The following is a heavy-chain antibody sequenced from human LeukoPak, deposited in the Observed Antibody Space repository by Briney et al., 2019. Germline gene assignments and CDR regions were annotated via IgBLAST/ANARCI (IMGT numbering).Heavy chain of an antibody. V-gene: IGHV3-7*01. CDR3: ARDRGYSTFDY. CDR2: IKEDGSEI. D-gene: IGHD4-23*01. CDR1: GFTFSDYW. Sequence: GGSLRLSCSASGFTFSDYWMMWVRQAPGKGLEWVANIKEDGSEINYVDSVKGRFTISRDNAKNSLYLQMNSLRVDDTAVYYCARDRGYSTFDYWGQGTLVTVSS. J-gene: IGHJ4*02.